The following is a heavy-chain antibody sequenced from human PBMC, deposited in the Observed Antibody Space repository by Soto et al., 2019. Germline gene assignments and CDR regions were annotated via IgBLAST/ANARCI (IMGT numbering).Heavy chain of an antibody. J-gene: IGHJ3*02. CDR1: GYTFTSYG. Sequence: VKVSCKASGYTFTSYGISWVRQAPGQGLEWMGWISAYNGNTNYAQKLQGRVTMTTDTSTSTAYMELRSLRSDDTAVYYCARVSCQASDSDAFDIWGQGTMVXV. CDR2: ISAYNGNT. V-gene: IGHV1-18*01. CDR3: ARVSCQASDSDAFDI. D-gene: IGHD1-26*01.